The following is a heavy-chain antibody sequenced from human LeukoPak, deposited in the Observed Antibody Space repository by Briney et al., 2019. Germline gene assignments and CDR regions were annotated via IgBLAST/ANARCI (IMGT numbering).Heavy chain of an antibody. Sequence: GGSLRLSCAASGFTFNNYAMTWVRQAPGKGLEWVSSISGGGVTTYYADSVKGRFTISGDNSKNTLYLQMNSLSADDTAVYYCARYRGATGRDFDYWGQGTLVTASP. J-gene: IGHJ4*02. D-gene: IGHD1-1*01. CDR1: GFTFNNYA. CDR2: ISGGGVTT. CDR3: ARYRGATGRDFDY. V-gene: IGHV3-23*01.